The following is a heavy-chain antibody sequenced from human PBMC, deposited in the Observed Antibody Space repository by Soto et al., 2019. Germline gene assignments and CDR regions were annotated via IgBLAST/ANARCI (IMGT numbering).Heavy chain of an antibody. CDR1: GYTFTSYG. Sequence: APVKVSCKASGYTFTSYGISWLRQAPGQGLEWMGWISAYNGNTNYAQKLQGRVTMTTDTSTSTAYMELRSLRSDDTAVYYCARLVTTRFSAYYYYMDVWGKGTTVTVSS. J-gene: IGHJ6*03. D-gene: IGHD4-4*01. CDR2: ISAYNGNT. CDR3: ARLVTTRFSAYYYYMDV. V-gene: IGHV1-18*01.